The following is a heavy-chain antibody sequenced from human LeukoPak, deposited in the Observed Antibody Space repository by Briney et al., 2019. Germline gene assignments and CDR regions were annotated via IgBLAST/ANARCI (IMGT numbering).Heavy chain of an antibody. D-gene: IGHD3-10*01. CDR3: VRDLGSGMAGPEGYYYYYGMDV. CDR1: GGSSSSFY. J-gene: IGHJ6*02. CDR2: IYYSGST. Sequence: PSETLSPTCTVSGGSSSSFYWSWIRQPPGKGLEWIGYIYYSGSTDYNPSLKSRVTISLDTSKNQFSLKLSSVTAADTAVYYCVRDLGSGMAGPEGYYYYYGMDVWGQGTTVTVSS. V-gene: IGHV4-59*01.